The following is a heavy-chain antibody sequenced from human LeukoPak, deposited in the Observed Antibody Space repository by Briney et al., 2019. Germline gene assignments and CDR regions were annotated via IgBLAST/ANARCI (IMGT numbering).Heavy chain of an antibody. D-gene: IGHD3-16*01. CDR3: ARLGAVTGFDY. Sequence: PGESLRLSCAASGFTLTSYAMSWVRQAPGKGLEWVSSISSSSSYIYYADSVKGRFTISRDNAKNSLYLQMNSLRAEDTAVYYCARLGAVTGFDYWGQGTLVTVSS. CDR1: GFTLTSYA. CDR2: ISSSSSYI. V-gene: IGHV3-21*01. J-gene: IGHJ4*02.